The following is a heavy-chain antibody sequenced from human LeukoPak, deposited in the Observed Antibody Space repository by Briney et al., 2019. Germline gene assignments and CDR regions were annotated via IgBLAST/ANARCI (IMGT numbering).Heavy chain of an antibody. CDR1: GGFISSTNYY. D-gene: IGHD4-17*01. V-gene: IGHV4-30-4*01. CDR2: IYYSGST. J-gene: IGHJ4*02. Sequence: SETLSLTCTVSGGFISSTNYYWSWIRQPPGKGLEWIGYIYYSGSTYYNPSLKSRVTISVDTSKNQFSLKLNSVTAADTAVYYCARVGDYGDPYYFDFWGQGTLVTVSS. CDR3: ARVGDYGDPYYFDF.